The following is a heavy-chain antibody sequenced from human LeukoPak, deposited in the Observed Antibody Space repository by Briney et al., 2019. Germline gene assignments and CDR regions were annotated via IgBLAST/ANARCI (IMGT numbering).Heavy chain of an antibody. V-gene: IGHV4-59*01. CDR2: IYYSGST. J-gene: IGHJ4*02. D-gene: IGHD6-19*01. Sequence: PSETLSLTCTVSGGSISSYYWSWIRQPPGKGLEWIGYIYYSGSTNHNPSLKSRVTLSVDTSKNQFSLKLSSVTAADTAVYYCARGAPYSSGWYYFDYWGQGTLVTVSS. CDR1: GGSISSYY. CDR3: ARGAPYSSGWYYFDY.